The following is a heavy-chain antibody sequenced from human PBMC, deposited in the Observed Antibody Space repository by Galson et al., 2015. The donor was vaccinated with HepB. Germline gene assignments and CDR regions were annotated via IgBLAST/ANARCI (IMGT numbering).Heavy chain of an antibody. J-gene: IGHJ5*02. CDR3: AKGYGLFDL. CDR2: ISANGGSR. CDR1: GFTFGSTA. V-gene: IGHV3-23*01. D-gene: IGHD4-17*01. Sequence: SLRLSCAASGFTFGSTAVTWVRQAPGKGLEWVSGISANGGSRFYAESVKGRFTISRDNSKNTLSFQMNSLRAEDTAVYYCAKGYGLFDLWGQGTLVTVSS.